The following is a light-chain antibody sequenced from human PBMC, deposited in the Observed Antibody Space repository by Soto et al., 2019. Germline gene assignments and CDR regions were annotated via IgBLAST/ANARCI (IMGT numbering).Light chain of an antibody. CDR1: QSVSSK. J-gene: IGKJ1*01. V-gene: IGKV3-20*01. CDR2: GAS. Sequence: IGMTQSPAALPVSPGERATLSCRASQSVSSKVAWYQQKPGQAPRLLIYGASSRATGIPDRFSGSGSETDFTLTITGLEPEDFSVYYCQQYIRSRTFGQGTKVDIK. CDR3: QQYIRSRT.